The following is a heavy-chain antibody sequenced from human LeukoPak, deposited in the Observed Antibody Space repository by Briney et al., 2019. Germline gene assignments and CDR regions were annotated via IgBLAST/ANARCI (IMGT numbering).Heavy chain of an antibody. D-gene: IGHD3-22*01. V-gene: IGHV3-23*01. J-gene: IGHJ4*02. Sequence: GGSLRLSCAASGITLSSYAMNWVRQAPGKGLEWVSSISESGSGTYYADSVKGRSTISRDNSKNTLYLQMNSLRAEDTAVYYCAKMARNYYDSSGPLDYWGQGTLVTVSS. CDR1: GITLSSYA. CDR2: ISESGSGT. CDR3: AKMARNYYDSSGPLDY.